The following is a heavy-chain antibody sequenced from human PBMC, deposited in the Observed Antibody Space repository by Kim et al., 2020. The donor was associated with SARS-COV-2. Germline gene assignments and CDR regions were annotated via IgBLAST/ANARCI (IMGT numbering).Heavy chain of an antibody. CDR2: ST. J-gene: IGHJ4*02. V-gene: IGHV3-53*01. CDR3: ARGLGAPFDY. Sequence: STYYADSVKSGFTISRDNSKNTLYLQMNSMRAEDTAVYYCARGLGAPFDYWGQGTLVTVSS. D-gene: IGHD1-26*01.